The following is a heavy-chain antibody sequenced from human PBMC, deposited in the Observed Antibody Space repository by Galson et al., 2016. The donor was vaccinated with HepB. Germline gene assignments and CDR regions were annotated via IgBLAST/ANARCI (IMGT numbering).Heavy chain of an antibody. CDR2: IYSGGST. CDR3: ARQHRGGPSDY. D-gene: IGHD5-24*01. CDR1: GFTVSSNY. J-gene: IGHJ4*02. V-gene: IGHV3-53*01. Sequence: SLRLSCAASGFTVSSNYMSWVRQAPGKGLEWVSVIYSGGSTYYADSVKGRFTISRDNSKNTLYLQMNSLRAEDTAVYYCARQHRGGPSDYWGQGTLVIVSS.